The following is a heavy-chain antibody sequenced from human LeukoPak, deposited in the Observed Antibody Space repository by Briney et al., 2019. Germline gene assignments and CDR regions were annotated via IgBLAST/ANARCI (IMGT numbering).Heavy chain of an antibody. J-gene: IGHJ4*02. CDR2: INPHSGGT. CDR1: EYTFTGYY. D-gene: IGHD3-22*01. Sequence: GASVKVSCKASEYTFTGYYMHWVRHAPGQGLEWMGWINPHSGGTNYAQKFQGRVTMTRDTSISTAYMELSRLRSDDTAVYYCARGYYDSSGYYYSHFDYWGQGTLVTVSS. CDR3: ARGYYDSSGYYYSHFDY. V-gene: IGHV1-2*02.